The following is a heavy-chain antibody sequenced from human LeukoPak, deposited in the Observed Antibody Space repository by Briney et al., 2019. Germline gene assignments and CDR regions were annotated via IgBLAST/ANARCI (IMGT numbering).Heavy chain of an antibody. CDR1: GFTFDDYA. Sequence: GGSLRLSCAASGFTFDDYAMHWVRQAPGKGLEWVSGISWNSGSIGYADSVKGRFTISRDNAKNSLYLQMNSLRAEDTALYYCAKGINYYDSSSVDYWGQGTLVTVSS. D-gene: IGHD3-22*01. J-gene: IGHJ4*02. CDR3: AKGINYYDSSSVDY. CDR2: ISWNSGSI. V-gene: IGHV3-9*01.